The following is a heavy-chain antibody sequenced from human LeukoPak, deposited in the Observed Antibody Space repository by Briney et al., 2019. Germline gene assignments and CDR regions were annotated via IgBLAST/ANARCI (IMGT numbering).Heavy chain of an antibody. J-gene: IGHJ6*02. CDR2: LNSDGSST. CDR1: GFTFSSYW. CDR3: ARDRSYRMDV. V-gene: IGHV3-74*01. Sequence: PGGSLRLSCAASGFTFSSYWMHWVRQAPGRGLVWVSRLNSDGSSTSYADSVKGRFTISRDNAKNTLYLQMNSLRAEDTAVYYCARDRSYRMDVWGQGTTVTVSS.